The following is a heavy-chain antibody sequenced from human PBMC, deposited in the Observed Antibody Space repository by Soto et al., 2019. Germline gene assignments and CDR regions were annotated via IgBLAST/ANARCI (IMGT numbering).Heavy chain of an antibody. CDR3: ARTSTVNRYYGMDV. Sequence: GEYLKISCKGSGYPFTSHWVGWVRPMPGKGLEWMGIIYPGDSDTRYSPSFQGQVTNSDDRSISTAYLQWSSLKASDSAIYYWARTSTVNRYYGMDVWGQGTTVTVSS. CDR1: GYPFTSHW. D-gene: IGHD3-22*01. J-gene: IGHJ6*02. CDR2: IYPGDSDT. V-gene: IGHV5-51*01.